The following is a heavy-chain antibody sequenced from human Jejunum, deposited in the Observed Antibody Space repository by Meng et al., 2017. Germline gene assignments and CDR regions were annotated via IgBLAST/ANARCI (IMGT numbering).Heavy chain of an antibody. CDR2: IRGGGDGT. V-gene: IGHV3-23*01. CDR3: AKTPGVTSNYCFDY. Sequence: GESLKISCAASGFTFSSYAMAWVRQAPGKGLEWVSAIRGGGDGTYYTDSVKGRFTISRDNSKNTLYLQMSSLRAEDTAVYYCAKTPGVTSNYCFDYWGQGTLVTVSS. CDR1: GFTFSSYA. D-gene: IGHD1-26*01. J-gene: IGHJ4*02.